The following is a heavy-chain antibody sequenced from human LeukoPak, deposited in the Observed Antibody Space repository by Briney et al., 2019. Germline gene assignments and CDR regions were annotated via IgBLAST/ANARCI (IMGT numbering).Heavy chain of an antibody. V-gene: IGHV3-30*04. D-gene: IGHD2-21*01. J-gene: IGHJ4*02. CDR2: ISYDGSDK. CDR1: GFTFSSYA. Sequence: GGSLRLSCAASGFTFSSYAMHWVRQAPGKGLEWVAVISYDGSDKYYADSVKGRFTISRDNSKNTLYLQMNSLRAEDAAVYYCAKAPVTSCRGAYCYPFDHWGQGTLVTVSS. CDR3: AKAPVTSCRGAYCYPFDH.